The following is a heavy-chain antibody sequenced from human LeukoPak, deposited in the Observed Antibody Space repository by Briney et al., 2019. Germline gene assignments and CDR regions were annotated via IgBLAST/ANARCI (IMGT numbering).Heavy chain of an antibody. Sequence: GGSLRLSCAASGFTFSSYSMNWVRQAPGKGLEWVSAISGSGGSTYYADSVKGRFTISRDNSKNTLYLQMNSLRAEDTAVYYCAKDTTRTGGGNSGYYYGMDVWGQGTTVTVSS. CDR2: ISGSGGST. CDR3: AKDTTRTGGGNSGYYYGMDV. V-gene: IGHV3-23*01. D-gene: IGHD2-21*02. CDR1: GFTFSSYS. J-gene: IGHJ6*02.